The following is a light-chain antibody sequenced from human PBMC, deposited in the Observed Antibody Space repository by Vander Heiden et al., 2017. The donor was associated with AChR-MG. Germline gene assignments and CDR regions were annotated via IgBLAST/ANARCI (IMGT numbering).Light chain of an antibody. J-gene: IGKJ4*01. V-gene: IGKV3-11*01. CDR3: QQRDKWPLT. CDR2: DAS. CDR1: HNIDVY. Sequence: EIALTQFPATLSLSPGERATLSCRASHNIDVYLAWYQQKPGLPPRLLIYDASNRATGLPARFSGSGSGTDFSLTVSSLEPDDSAVYYCQQRDKWPLTFGGGTKVEIK.